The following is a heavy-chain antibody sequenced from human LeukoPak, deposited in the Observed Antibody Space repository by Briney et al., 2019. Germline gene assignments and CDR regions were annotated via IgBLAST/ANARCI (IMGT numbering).Heavy chain of an antibody. CDR2: IYHSGST. V-gene: IGHV4-30-2*01. J-gene: IGHJ4*02. Sequence: SETLSLTCAVSGGSICSVPYSWSWLRPPPGQGLEWIGYIYHSGSTYYNPSLKSRVTISVDRSKNQFPLKLTSVTAADTAVYYCVRGVPEVVGGFDYWGQGTLVTVSS. CDR3: VRGVPEVVGGFDY. D-gene: IGHD1-26*01. CDR1: GGSICSVPYS.